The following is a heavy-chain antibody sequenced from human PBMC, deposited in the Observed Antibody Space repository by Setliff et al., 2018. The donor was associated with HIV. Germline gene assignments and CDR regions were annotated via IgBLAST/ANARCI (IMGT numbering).Heavy chain of an antibody. D-gene: IGHD3-16*01. CDR3: ARGRLRTVTSLIKKRASYTWLDP. CDR1: GGSIKNYY. CDR2: IYYSGDT. J-gene: IGHJ5*02. Sequence: PSETLSLTCTVSGGSIKNYYWSWIRQSPEKGLEWIGYIYYSGDTNYNPSLRSRVTISVDTSQNRFSLRLTSVTAADTGVYFCARGRLRTVTSLIKKRASYTWLDPWGQGTLVTVSS. V-gene: IGHV4-59*01.